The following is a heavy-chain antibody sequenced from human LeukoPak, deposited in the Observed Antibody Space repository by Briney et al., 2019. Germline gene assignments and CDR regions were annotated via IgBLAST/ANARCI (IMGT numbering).Heavy chain of an antibody. CDR3: VRDHAYAFDY. D-gene: IGHD3-16*01. V-gene: IGHV3-48*01. J-gene: IGHJ4*02. CDR2: IIDSRRTM. CDR1: GFTFASYT. Sequence: GGSLRLSCAASGFTFASYTMNWVRQAPGKGLEWISYIIDSRRTMSYADSVKGRFTISRDNAENSLYLQMSSLRAEDTAVYYCVRDHAYAFDYWGQGILVTVSS.